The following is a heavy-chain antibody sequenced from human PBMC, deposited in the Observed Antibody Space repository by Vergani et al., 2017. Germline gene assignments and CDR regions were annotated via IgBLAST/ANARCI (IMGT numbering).Heavy chain of an antibody. CDR3: ARDTYSSGWYVPSGAFDI. J-gene: IGHJ3*02. CDR1: GFTFSSSS. V-gene: IGHV3-21*04. CDR2: ISSSSSYI. Sequence: EVQLVESGGGLVKPGGSLRLSCAASGFTFSSSSMNWVRQAPGKGLGWVSSISSSSSYIYYADSVKGRFTISRDNAKNSLYLQMNSLRADDTAVYYCARDTYSSGWYVPSGAFDIWGQGIMVTVSS. D-gene: IGHD6-19*01.